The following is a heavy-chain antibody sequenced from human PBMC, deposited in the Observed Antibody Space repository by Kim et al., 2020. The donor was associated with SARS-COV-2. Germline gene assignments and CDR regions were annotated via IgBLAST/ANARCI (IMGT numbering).Heavy chain of an antibody. J-gene: IGHJ4*02. Sequence: GGSLRLSCAASGFTFSSYEMNWVRQAPGKGLEWVSYIIGSGTTIYYADSVRGRFTTSRDNDKNSLYLQMNSLRAEHTAVYYCARGTNYSPFDYWGQGTLVTVSS. CDR1: GFTFSSYE. V-gene: IGHV3-48*03. CDR2: IIGSGTTI. CDR3: ARGTNYSPFDY. D-gene: IGHD4-4*01.